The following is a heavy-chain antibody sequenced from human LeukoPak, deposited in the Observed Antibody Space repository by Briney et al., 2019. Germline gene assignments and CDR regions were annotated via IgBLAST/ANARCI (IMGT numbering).Heavy chain of an antibody. J-gene: IGHJ4*02. V-gene: IGHV1-18*01. Sequence: ASVKVSCKASGYTFTTYGISWVRQAPGQGLEWMGWISAYNGNTNYAQKLQGRVTMTTDTSTSTAYMELRSLSSDDTAVYYCARDMITITTPYFDYWGQGTLVTVSS. CDR3: ARDMITITTPYFDY. CDR1: GYTFTTYG. CDR2: ISAYNGNT. D-gene: IGHD3-22*01.